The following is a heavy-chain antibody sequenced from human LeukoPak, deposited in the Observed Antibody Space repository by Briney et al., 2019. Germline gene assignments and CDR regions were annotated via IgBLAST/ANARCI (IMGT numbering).Heavy chain of an antibody. Sequence: ASVKVSCKASGYTFSGYYLHWVRQAPGQGLEWMVWINPNRGDTNYALKFQGRVTMTRDTSIRTAYMELSRLRSDDTAVYYCARERYSGYDLYNWGQGTLVSVSS. CDR1: GYTFSGYY. CDR3: ARERYSGYDLYN. D-gene: IGHD5-12*01. J-gene: IGHJ4*02. V-gene: IGHV1-2*02. CDR2: INPNRGDT.